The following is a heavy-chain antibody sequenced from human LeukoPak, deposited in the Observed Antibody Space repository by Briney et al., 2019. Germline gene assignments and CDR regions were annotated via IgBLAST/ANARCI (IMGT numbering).Heavy chain of an antibody. CDR3: ARYLGYCSSTSCYTLGYFDY. CDR1: GYTFTSYG. D-gene: IGHD2-2*02. CDR2: ISAYNGNT. J-gene: IGHJ4*02. Sequence: ASVKVPCKASGYTFTSYGISWVRQAPGQGLEWMGWISAYNGNTNYAQKLQGRVTMTTDTSTSTAYMELRSLRSDDTAVYYCARYLGYCSSTSCYTLGYFDYWGQGTLVTVSS. V-gene: IGHV1-18*01.